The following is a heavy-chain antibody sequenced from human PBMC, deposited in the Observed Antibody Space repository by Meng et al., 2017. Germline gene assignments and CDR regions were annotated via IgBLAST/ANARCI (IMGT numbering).Heavy chain of an antibody. J-gene: IGHJ6*02. CDR1: GGSISSFY. Sequence: SEILSPTCPVSGGSISSFYWGWIRQPPGKGLDWIGYIHYSGSTNYNPTLKRRVTISVDTSKNQFSVKLRSETAADTAVYYCARLRMIEPKLYYYYGMDVWGQGTTVTVSS. CDR3: ARLRMIEPKLYYYYGMDV. CDR2: IHYSGST. D-gene: IGHD3-22*01. V-gene: IGHV4-59*01.